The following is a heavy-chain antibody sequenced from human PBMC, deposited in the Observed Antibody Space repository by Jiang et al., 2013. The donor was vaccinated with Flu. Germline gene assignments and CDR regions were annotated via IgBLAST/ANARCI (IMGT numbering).Heavy chain of an antibody. D-gene: IGHD3-22*01. CDR2: ISSSSSYI. J-gene: IGHJ4*02. CDR1: GFTFSRYS. CDR3: ARDYYDSSGYHEYYFDY. Sequence: VQLLESGGGLVKPGESLRLSCAASGFTFSRYSMNWVRQAPGKGLEWVSSISSSSSYIYYADSVKGRFTIPRDNAKNSLYLQMNSLRAEDTAVYYCARDYYDSSGYHEYYFDYVGPGNPGHRLL. V-gene: IGHV3-21*01.